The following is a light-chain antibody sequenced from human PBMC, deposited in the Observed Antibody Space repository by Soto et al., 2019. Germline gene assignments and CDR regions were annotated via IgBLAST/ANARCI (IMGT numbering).Light chain of an antibody. CDR1: QSVSSY. Sequence: IVMTQSPATLSVSPGERATLSCRASQSVSSYLAWYQQKPGQAPRLLIYDASNRATGIPDRISGSGSGTDFTLTISRLEPEDFAVYYCQQYGSPPQTFGQGTKVDIK. CDR3: QQYGSPPQT. V-gene: IGKV3-20*01. J-gene: IGKJ1*01. CDR2: DAS.